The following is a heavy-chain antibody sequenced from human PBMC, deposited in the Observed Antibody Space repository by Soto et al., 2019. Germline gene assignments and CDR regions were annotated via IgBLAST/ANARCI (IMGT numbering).Heavy chain of an antibody. CDR3: AKDWDAYCGGDCSIPVY. J-gene: IGHJ4*02. V-gene: IGHV3-23*01. CDR2: ISGSGGRT. D-gene: IGHD2-21*02. Sequence: EVQLLESGGGLVQPGGSLRLSCAASGFTFSSYAMSWVRQAPGKGLEWVSAISGSGGRTYYADCVKGRFTISRDNSKYTLYLQMNSLRAEDTAVYYCAKDWDAYCGGDCSIPVYWGQGTLVTVSS. CDR1: GFTFSSYA.